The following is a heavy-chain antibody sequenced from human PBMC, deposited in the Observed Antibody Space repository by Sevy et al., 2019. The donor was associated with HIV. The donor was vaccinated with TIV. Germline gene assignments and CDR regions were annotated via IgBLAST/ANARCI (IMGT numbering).Heavy chain of an antibody. J-gene: IGHJ4*02. CDR2: IIPIFGTA. D-gene: IGHD2-15*01. Sequence: ASVKVSCKASGGTFSSYAISWVRQAPGQGLEWMGGIIPIFGTANYAQKFQGRVTITADKSTSTAYMELSSLGSEDTAVYYCARSCSGGSCYSDYWGQGTLVTVSS. V-gene: IGHV1-69*06. CDR1: GGTFSSYA. CDR3: ARSCSGGSCYSDY.